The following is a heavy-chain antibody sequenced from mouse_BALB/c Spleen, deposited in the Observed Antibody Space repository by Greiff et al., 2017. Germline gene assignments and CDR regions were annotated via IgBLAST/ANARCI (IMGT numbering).Heavy chain of an antibody. CDR1: GYSITSDYA. V-gene: IGHV3-2*02. CDR2: ISYSGST. Sequence: EVKLQESGPGLVKPSQSLYLTCTVTGYSITSDYAWNWNRQFPGNKLGWRGYISYSGSTSYNPSLKSRISITRDTSKNQFFLQLNSVTTEDTATYYCARGGFITTVVDWYFDVWGAGTTVTVSS. D-gene: IGHD1-1*01. CDR3: ARGGFITTVVDWYFDV. J-gene: IGHJ1*01.